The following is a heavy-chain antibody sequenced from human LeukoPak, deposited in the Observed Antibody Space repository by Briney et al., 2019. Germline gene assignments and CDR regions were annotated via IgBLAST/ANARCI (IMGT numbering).Heavy chain of an antibody. CDR2: ISSSSSYI. V-gene: IGHV3-21*01. D-gene: IGHD1-20*01. J-gene: IGHJ3*02. CDR3: ARDRLTGTTPDAFDI. Sequence: PGGSLRLSCAASGFTFSSYSMTWVRQAPGKGLEWVSSISSSSSYIYYADSVKGRFTISRDNAKNSLYLQMNSLRAEDTAVYYCARDRLTGTTPDAFDIWGQGTMVTVSS. CDR1: GFTFSSYS.